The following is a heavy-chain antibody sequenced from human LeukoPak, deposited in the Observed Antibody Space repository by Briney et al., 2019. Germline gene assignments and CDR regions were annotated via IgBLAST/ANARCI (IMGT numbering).Heavy chain of an antibody. CDR2: ISSSGSTI. V-gene: IGHV3-48*03. CDR1: GFTFSSYE. J-gene: IGHJ4*02. Sequence: GGSLRLSCAASGFTFSSYEMNWVRQAPGKGLEWVSYISSSGSTIYYAVSVKGRFTISRDNANNSLYLQMNSLRAEDTAVYYCARDSYREYWSSSWYEINYFDYWGQGTLVTVSS. CDR3: ARDSYREYWSSSWYEINYFDY. D-gene: IGHD6-13*01.